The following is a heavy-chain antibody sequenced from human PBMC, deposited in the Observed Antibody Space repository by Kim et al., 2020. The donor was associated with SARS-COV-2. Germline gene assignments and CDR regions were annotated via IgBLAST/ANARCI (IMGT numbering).Heavy chain of an antibody. J-gene: IGHJ4*01. D-gene: IGHD2-2*01. V-gene: IGHV4-34*01. Sequence: SETLSLTCAVYGGSFSGYYWSWIRQPPGKGLEWIGEINHSGSTNYNPSLKSRVTISVDTSKNQFSLKLSSVTAADTAVYYCARGGGRYCSSTSCFIDYWG. CDR1: GGSFSGYY. CDR2: INHSGST. CDR3: ARGGGRYCSSTSCFIDY.